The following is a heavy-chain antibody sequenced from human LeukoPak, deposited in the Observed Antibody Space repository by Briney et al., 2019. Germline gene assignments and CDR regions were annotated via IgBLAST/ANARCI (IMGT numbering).Heavy chain of an antibody. D-gene: IGHD3-10*01. Sequence: SETLSLTCTVSGGSISSGSYYWSWIRQPPGKGLEWIGYIYYSGSTNYNPSLKSRVTISVDTSKNQFSLKLSSVTAADTAVYYCARGGSVLWFGESEYMDVWGKGTTVTISS. CDR3: ARGGSVLWFGESEYMDV. CDR1: GGSISSGSYY. CDR2: IYYSGST. V-gene: IGHV4-61*01. J-gene: IGHJ6*03.